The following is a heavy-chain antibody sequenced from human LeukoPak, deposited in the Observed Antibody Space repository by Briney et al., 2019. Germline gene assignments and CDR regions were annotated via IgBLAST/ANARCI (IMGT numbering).Heavy chain of an antibody. CDR2: VRGRAHGGTA. CDR1: GFNVGDYA. Sequence: GGSLRLSCTTSGFNVGDYAMSWFRQAPGKGLEWVGFVRGRAHGGTAEYAASMRGRFYISRDDSKSVGYLQMNSLIAEDTGVYYCTRDRPSVVRGVTPDYWGQGTLVIASS. J-gene: IGHJ4*02. D-gene: IGHD3-10*01. CDR3: TRDRPSVVRGVTPDY. V-gene: IGHV3-49*03.